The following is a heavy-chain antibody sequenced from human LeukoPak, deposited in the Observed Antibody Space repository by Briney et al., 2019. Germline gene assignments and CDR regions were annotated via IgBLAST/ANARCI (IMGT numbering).Heavy chain of an antibody. Sequence: GGSLRLPCAASGFTFDDYAMHGVRHAPGKGLEGVSLISGDGGSTYYADCVKGRFNISRDNRENSIYMQIHSQRTRDTALYYCAKYISAVILWFGELNAFDIWGQGTMVTVSS. J-gene: IGHJ3*02. D-gene: IGHD3-10*01. CDR3: AKYISAVILWFGELNAFDI. CDR2: ISGDGGST. CDR1: GFTFDDYA. V-gene: IGHV3-43*02.